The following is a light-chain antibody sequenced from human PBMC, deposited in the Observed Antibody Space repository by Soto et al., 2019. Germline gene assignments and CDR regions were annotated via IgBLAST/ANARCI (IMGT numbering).Light chain of an antibody. V-gene: IGLV3-21*02. Sequence: SYVLTQPPSVSVAPGQTAKITCGGNNIRSKSVHWYQQKPGQAPVLVVCDDTVRPSGIPDRFSGSNSENTATLTISRVEAGDEADYHCQVWDSSSDHYVFGSGTKVTVL. CDR2: DDT. J-gene: IGLJ1*01. CDR1: NIRSKS. CDR3: QVWDSSSDHYV.